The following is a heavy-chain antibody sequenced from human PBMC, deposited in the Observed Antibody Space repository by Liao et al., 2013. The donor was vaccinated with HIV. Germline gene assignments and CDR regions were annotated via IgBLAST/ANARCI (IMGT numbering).Heavy chain of an antibody. J-gene: IGHJ6*03. CDR3: ARAPLLXEXRRRHYY. V-gene: IGHV4-4*07. CDR2: IFASGST. D-gene: IGHD6-6*01. Sequence: QVQLQESGPGLVKPSETLSLTCTVSGDSVSNYYWSWIRQPAGKGLEWIGRIFASGSTNSNPSLKSRVTMSVDTSKSQFSLRLSSVTAADTAVYYCARAPLLXEXRRRHYY. CDR1: GDSVSNYY.